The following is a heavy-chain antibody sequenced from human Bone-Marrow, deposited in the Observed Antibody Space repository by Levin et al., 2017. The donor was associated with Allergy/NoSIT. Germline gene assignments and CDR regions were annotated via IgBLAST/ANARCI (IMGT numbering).Heavy chain of an antibody. J-gene: IGHJ6*02. D-gene: IGHD4-17*01. CDR1: GFPFHKFG. Sequence: LSLTCAASGFPFHKFGMNWVRPAPGKGLEWVSSISISSSHVYSADSVKGRFTISRANAKNSLSLQMNSLRVEDTAVYYCARDRTYGILRNYGMDVWGQGTTVTVSS. CDR3: ARDRTYGILRNYGMDV. CDR2: ISISSSHV. V-gene: IGHV3-21*01.